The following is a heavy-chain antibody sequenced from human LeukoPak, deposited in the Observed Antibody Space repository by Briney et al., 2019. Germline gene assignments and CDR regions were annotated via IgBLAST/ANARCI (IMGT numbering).Heavy chain of an antibody. D-gene: IGHD2-2*02. J-gene: IGHJ4*02. CDR1: GYTFTGYY. CDR3: ARGPRPSIVVVPAAIVSYFDY. Sequence: GASVKVSCKASGYTFTGYYMHWVRQAPGQGLEWIGWINPNSGGTNYAQKFQGRVTMTRDTSISTAYMELSRLRSDDTAVYYCARGPRPSIVVVPAAIVSYFDYWGQGTLVTVSS. CDR2: INPNSGGT. V-gene: IGHV1-2*02.